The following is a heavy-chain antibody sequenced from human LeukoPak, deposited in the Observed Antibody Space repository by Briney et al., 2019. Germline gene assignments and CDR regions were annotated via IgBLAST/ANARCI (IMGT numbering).Heavy chain of an antibody. D-gene: IGHD3/OR15-3a*01. CDR1: GGSISSSSYY. CDR3: ARDLDPQAYYFDY. Sequence: KPSETLSLTCTVSGGSISSSSYYWGWIRQPPGKGLEWIGSIYYSGSTYYNPSLKSRVTISVDTSKNQFSLKLSSVTAADTAVYYCARDLDPQAYYFDYWGQGTLVTVSS. V-gene: IGHV4-39*07. CDR2: IYYSGST. J-gene: IGHJ4*02.